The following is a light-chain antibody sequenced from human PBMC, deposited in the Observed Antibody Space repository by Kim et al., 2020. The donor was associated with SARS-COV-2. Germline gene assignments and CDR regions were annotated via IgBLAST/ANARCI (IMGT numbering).Light chain of an antibody. V-gene: IGKV1-27*01. Sequence: DIQMTQSPSSLSASVEDRVTITCRASQDISNYLAWFQLKPGKAPKLLLYAASALQPGVPSRFSGSGSGTDFTLTVTSLQPGGVATYYCQKCDSAPWTFGQGTKVDIK. J-gene: IGKJ1*01. CDR1: QDISNY. CDR2: AAS. CDR3: QKCDSAPWT.